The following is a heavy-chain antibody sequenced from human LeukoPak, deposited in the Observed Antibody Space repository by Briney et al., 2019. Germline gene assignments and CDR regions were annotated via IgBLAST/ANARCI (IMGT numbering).Heavy chain of an antibody. CDR3: AKGVAVAAGFDY. J-gene: IGHJ4*02. D-gene: IGHD6-19*01. CDR1: GFTFSSYA. V-gene: IGHV3-23*01. CDR2: ISGSGGST. Sequence: GSLRLSCAASGFTFSSYAMSWVRQAPGKGLEWVSAISGSGGSTYYADSVRGRFTISRDNSKNTLYLQMNSLRAEDTAVYYCAKGVAVAAGFDYWGQGTLVTVSS.